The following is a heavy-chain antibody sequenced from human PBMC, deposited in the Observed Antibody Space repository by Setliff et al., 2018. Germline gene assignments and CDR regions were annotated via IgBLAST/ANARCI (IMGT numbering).Heavy chain of an antibody. CDR3: ARGGENSGRPDWRAFDI. Sequence: PGGSLRLSCAASGFTFSNSWMSWVRQAPGKGLEWVANIKQDGSEKYYVDSVKGRFTISRDNAKNSLYLQMNSLRAEDTAVYYCARGGENSGRPDWRAFDIWGQGTMVTVSS. D-gene: IGHD1-26*01. CDR1: GFTFSNSW. J-gene: IGHJ3*02. V-gene: IGHV3-7*01. CDR2: IKQDGSEK.